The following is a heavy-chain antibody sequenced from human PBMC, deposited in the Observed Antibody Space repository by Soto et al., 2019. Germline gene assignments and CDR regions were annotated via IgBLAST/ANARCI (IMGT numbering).Heavy chain of an antibody. CDR3: TTDDGRIGY. CDR1: GFTFSNAW. Sequence: GGSLRLSCAASGFTFSNAWMSWVRQAPGKGLEWVVRIKSKTDGGTTDYAAPVKGRFTISRDDSKNTLYLQMNSLKTEDTAVYYCTTDDGRIGYWGQGTLVTVSS. D-gene: IGHD2-15*01. V-gene: IGHV3-15*01. CDR2: IKSKTDGGTT. J-gene: IGHJ4*02.